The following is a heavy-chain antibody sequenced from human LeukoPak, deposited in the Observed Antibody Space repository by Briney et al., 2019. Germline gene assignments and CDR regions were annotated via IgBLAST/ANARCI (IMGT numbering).Heavy chain of an antibody. J-gene: IGHJ5*02. Sequence: SETLSLTCTVSGGSISPYFWNWIRQPPGKGLEWIGYISYTGSTHYNPSLKSRVTISVDTSKNQFSLQLTSVTAADTAVYYCARDDYRGVTNFDPWGQGTLVTISS. CDR1: GGSISPYF. D-gene: IGHD3-10*01. CDR2: ISYTGST. CDR3: ARDDYRGVTNFDP. V-gene: IGHV4-59*01.